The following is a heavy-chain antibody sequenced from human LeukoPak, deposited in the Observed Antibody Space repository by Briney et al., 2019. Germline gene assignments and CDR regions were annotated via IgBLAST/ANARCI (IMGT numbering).Heavy chain of an antibody. CDR2: ISYDGSNK. CDR1: GFTFSSYA. D-gene: IGHD3-22*01. J-gene: IGHJ4*02. V-gene: IGHV3-30-3*01. CDR3: ARVGGVYYDSSSLGY. Sequence: AGGSLRLSCAASGFTFSSYAMHWVRQAPGKGLEWVAVISYDGSNKYYADSVKGRFTISRDNSKNTLYLQMNSLRAEDTAVYYYARVGGVYYDSSSLGYWGQGTLVTVSS.